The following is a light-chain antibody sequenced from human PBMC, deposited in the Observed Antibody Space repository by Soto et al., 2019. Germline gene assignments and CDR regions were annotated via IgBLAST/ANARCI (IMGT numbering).Light chain of an antibody. CDR2: GAS. J-gene: IGKJ4*01. CDR1: QSVSSN. Sequence: EIVMTQSPATLSVSPGERATLSCRASQSVSSNLAWYQHKPGQAPRLLIYGASTRATGIPARFSGSGSGTEFTLTISSLQSEDFAVYYCQQSNNWPLTFGGGTKVEIK. CDR3: QQSNNWPLT. V-gene: IGKV3-15*01.